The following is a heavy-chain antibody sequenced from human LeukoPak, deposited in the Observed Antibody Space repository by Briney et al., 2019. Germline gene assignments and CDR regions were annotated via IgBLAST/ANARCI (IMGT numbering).Heavy chain of an antibody. V-gene: IGHV4-39*01. Sequence: SETLSLTCTVSGGSISSSSYYWGWIRQPPGKGLEWIGSIYYSGSTYYNPSLKSRVTISVDTSKNQFSLKLSSVTAADTAVYYCARLKGFIAARLVWFDPWGQGTLVTVSS. J-gene: IGHJ5*02. CDR3: ARLKGFIAARLVWFDP. D-gene: IGHD6-6*01. CDR1: GGSISSSSYY. CDR2: IYYSGST.